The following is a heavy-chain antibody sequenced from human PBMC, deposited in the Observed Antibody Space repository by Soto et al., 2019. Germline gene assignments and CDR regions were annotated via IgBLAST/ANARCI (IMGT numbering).Heavy chain of an antibody. CDR2: INHSGRV. V-gene: IGHV4-34*01. J-gene: IGHJ5*01. D-gene: IGHD3-22*01. CDR3: STRAYDTNGYYRFDP. Sequence: QVQLQQWGAGLLKPSETLSLTCAVYGGSFSGHSWTWIRQSPGKGLEWIGDINHSGRVNYSPSLKSRVTISLDTSKKQFSLTLSAVTAADTAMYYCSTRAYDTNGYYRFDPWGQGTLVTVSS. CDR1: GGSFSGHS.